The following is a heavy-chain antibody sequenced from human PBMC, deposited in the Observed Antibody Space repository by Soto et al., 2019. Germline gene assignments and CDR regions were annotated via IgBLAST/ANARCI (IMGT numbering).Heavy chain of an antibody. V-gene: IGHV4-34*01. D-gene: IGHD5-12*01. CDR1: DGSFSGYY. J-gene: IGHJ4*02. CDR2: INHSGST. CDR3: ARGLRRYSGYDPLGS. Sequence: SETLSLTCAVYDGSFSGYYWSWIRQPPGKGLEWIGEINHSGSTNYNPSLKSRVTISVDTSKNQFSLKLSSVTAADTAVYYCARGLRRYSGYDPLGSWGQGTLVTVSS.